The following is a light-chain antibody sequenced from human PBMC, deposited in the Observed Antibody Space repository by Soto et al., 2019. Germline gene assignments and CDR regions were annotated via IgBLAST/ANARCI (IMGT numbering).Light chain of an antibody. CDR1: NSDIGGYNI. CDR3: TSYATGGTHV. V-gene: IGLV2-14*01. Sequence: QSALTQPASASGSPGQSITLSCTGTNSDIGGYNIVSWYQQHPGKAPKLMIYDVSIRPSGVPDRFSGSKSANTASLTISGLKPEDDADYYCTSYATGGTHVFGTGTKVTVL. J-gene: IGLJ1*01. CDR2: DVS.